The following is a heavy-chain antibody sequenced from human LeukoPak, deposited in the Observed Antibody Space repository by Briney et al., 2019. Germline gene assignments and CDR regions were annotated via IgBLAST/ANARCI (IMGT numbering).Heavy chain of an antibody. D-gene: IGHD5-18*01. Sequence: ASVKLSCKASGYTFTSYGISWVRQAPGQGLEWMGWISAYNGNTNYAQTLQGRVTTTTDSSTSTAYMELRSLRSDDTAVYYCARDQNEPWSYWGQGTLVTVSS. CDR2: ISAYNGNT. CDR3: ARDQNEPWSY. CDR1: GYTFTSYG. J-gene: IGHJ4*02. V-gene: IGHV1-18*01.